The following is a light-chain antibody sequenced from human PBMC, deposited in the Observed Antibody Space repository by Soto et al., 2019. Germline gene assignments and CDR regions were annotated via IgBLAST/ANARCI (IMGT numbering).Light chain of an antibody. J-gene: IGLJ7*01. CDR3: AAWDDSLKAI. V-gene: IGLV1-47*01. Sequence: QSVLTQPPSASGTPGQRVNISCSGSSSNIGSNYVYWYRQFPGTAPKLLIQRNNQRPSGVPARFSGSKSGTSASLAISGLRSEDEADYYCAAWDDSLKAIFGGGTPLTVL. CDR1: SSNIGSNY. CDR2: RNN.